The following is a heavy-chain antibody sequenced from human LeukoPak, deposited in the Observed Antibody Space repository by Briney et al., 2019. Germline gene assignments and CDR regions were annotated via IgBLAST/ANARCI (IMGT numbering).Heavy chain of an antibody. CDR3: ARAPYYYDSSGYEFDY. CDR1: GFTFSSYG. V-gene: IGHV3-33*01. D-gene: IGHD3-22*01. CDR2: IWYDGGNK. Sequence: GGSLRLSCAASGFTFSSYGMHWVRQAPGKGLEWVAVIWYDGGNKYYADSVKGRFTISRDNSKNTLYLQMNSLRAEDTAVYYCARAPYYYDSSGYEFDYWGQGTLVTVSS. J-gene: IGHJ4*02.